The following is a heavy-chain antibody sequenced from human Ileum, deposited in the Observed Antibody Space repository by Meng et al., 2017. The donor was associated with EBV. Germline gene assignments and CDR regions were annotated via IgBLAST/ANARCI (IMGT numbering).Heavy chain of an antibody. CDR2: IVPLFGKT. CDR1: GDTLNTFA. Sequence: LVRSGAEFKKPGSSVKFSCTVSGDTLNTFAVNLRLQAPGQGLEWMGTIVPLFGKTNYARKFQGRVTITADASAKTVYMELTSVRYEDTAVFFCAVSTMTGSWLDPWGQGTLVTVSS. V-gene: IGHV1-69*15. D-gene: IGHD3-3*01. J-gene: IGHJ5*02. CDR3: AVSTMTGSWLDP.